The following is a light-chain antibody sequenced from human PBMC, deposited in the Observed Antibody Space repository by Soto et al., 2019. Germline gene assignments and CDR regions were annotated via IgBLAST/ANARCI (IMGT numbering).Light chain of an antibody. CDR2: RNN. Sequence: QSVLTQPPSASGTPGQRVTISCSGSSSNIGSNYVFWYQHLPGTALKLLIYRNNQRPSGVPDRFSGSKSGTSASLAISGLRSEDEADYYCAAWDDSLSGGVFGGGTKLTVL. CDR3: AAWDDSLSGGV. V-gene: IGLV1-47*01. J-gene: IGLJ3*02. CDR1: SSNIGSNY.